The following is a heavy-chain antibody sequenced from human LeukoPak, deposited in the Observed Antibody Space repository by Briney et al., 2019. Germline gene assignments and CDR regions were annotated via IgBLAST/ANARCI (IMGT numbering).Heavy chain of an antibody. D-gene: IGHD2-2*02. Sequence: SETLSLTCTVSGGSISSYYWSWIRQPPGKGLEWIGYIYYSGSTNYNPSLKSRVTISVDTSKNQFSLRLSSVTAADTAVYYCARLHGYCSSTSCYRGEDYYYYYMDVWGEGTTVTVSS. CDR2: IYYSGST. CDR3: ARLHGYCSSTSCYRGEDYYYYYMDV. V-gene: IGHV4-59*01. CDR1: GGSISSYY. J-gene: IGHJ6*03.